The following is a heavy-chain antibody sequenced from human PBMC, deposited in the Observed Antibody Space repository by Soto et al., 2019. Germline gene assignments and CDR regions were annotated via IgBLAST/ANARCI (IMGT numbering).Heavy chain of an antibody. D-gene: IGHD3-10*01. J-gene: IGHJ6*03. Sequence: QVQLQESGPGLVKPSETLSLTCTVSGGSISSYYWSWIRQPPGKGLEWIGYIYYSGSTNYNPSLKSRVTISVDTSKNQFSLKLSSVTAADTAVYYCARETPGAGERYYYYYMDVWGKGTTVTVSS. V-gene: IGHV4-59*01. CDR2: IYYSGST. CDR3: ARETPGAGERYYYYYMDV. CDR1: GGSISSYY.